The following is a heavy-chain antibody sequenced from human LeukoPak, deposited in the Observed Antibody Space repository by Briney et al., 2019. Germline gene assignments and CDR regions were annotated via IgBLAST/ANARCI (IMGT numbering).Heavy chain of an antibody. CDR1: GGSFSNYY. J-gene: IGHJ5*02. Sequence: SETLSLTSAVYGGSFSNYYWTWIRQPPGKGLEWIGEINHSGSTNYNPSLKSRVTISVDTSKNQFSLNLSSVTAADTAVYYCARGLAAAGTGGFDPWGQGTLVTVSS. CDR3: ARGLAAAGTGGFDP. CDR2: INHSGST. D-gene: IGHD6-13*01. V-gene: IGHV4-34*01.